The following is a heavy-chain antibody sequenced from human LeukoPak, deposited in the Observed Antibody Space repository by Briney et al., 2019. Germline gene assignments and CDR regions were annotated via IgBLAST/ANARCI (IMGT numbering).Heavy chain of an antibody. CDR2: IYYSGST. V-gene: IGHV4-39*01. J-gene: IGHJ4*02. CDR1: GGSISSSSYY. Sequence: PSETLSLTCTVSGGSISSSSYYWGWIRQPPGKGLEWIGSIYYSGSTYYNPSLKSRVTISVDTSKNQFSLKLSSVTAADTAVYYCARHSKRGVAARRHLYYFDYWGQGTLVTVSS. CDR3: ARHSKRGVAARRHLYYFDY. D-gene: IGHD6-6*01.